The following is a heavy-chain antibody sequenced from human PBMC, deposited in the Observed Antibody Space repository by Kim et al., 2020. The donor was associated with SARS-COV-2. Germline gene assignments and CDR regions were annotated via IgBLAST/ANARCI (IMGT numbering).Heavy chain of an antibody. CDR2: ISSSSSYI. V-gene: IGHV3-21*01. J-gene: IGHJ4*02. CDR1: GFTFSSYS. D-gene: IGHD2-15*01. Sequence: GGSLRLSCAASGFTFSSYSMNWVRQAPGKGLEWVSSISSSSSYIYYADSVKGRFTISRDNAKNSLYLQMNSLRAEDTAVYYCARAGYGGMASTPHFDYWGQGTLVTVSS. CDR3: ARAGYGGMASTPHFDY.